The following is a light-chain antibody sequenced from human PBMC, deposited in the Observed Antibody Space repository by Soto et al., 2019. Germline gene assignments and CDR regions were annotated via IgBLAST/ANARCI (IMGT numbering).Light chain of an antibody. CDR3: CSYSGSNNLVL. V-gene: IGLV2-23*01. CDR2: EGS. J-gene: IGLJ2*01. Sequence: QSALTPPASVSGSPGQSITISCTGTSRDVGSYDLVSWYQQHPGKAPKLMIYEGSKRPSGVSHRFSGSKYGNTASLTICGLQAEDEAHYYCCSYSGSNNLVLFGGGTKLNVL. CDR1: SRDVGSYDL.